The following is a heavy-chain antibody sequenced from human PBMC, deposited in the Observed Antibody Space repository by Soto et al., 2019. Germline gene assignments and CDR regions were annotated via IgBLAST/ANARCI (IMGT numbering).Heavy chain of an antibody. V-gene: IGHV4-4*02. D-gene: IGHD2-21*02. CDR3: ARVPGVVVSADDAFDI. J-gene: IGHJ3*02. Sequence: QVQLQESGPGLVKPSGTLSLTCAVSGGSVSSSNWWSWVRQSPGKGLEWMGEIYHSGSAHYNPSLKSRATISLDKSKNPFSLRLTSVTAADTAVYYCARVPGVVVSADDAFDIWGTGTRVIVSS. CDR2: IYHSGSA. CDR1: GGSVSSSNW.